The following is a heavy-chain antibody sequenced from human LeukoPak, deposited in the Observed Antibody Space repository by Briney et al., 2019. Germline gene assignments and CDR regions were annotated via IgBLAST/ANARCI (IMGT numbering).Heavy chain of an antibody. D-gene: IGHD1-14*01. V-gene: IGHV4-59*08. CDR2: IYYNWIT. CDR1: VGSISGFY. J-gene: IGHJ6*03. CDR3: ASLTYTIDV. Sequence: PSETLSLTSGVSVGSISGFYWSWGRPPPGQGRGWLGYIYYNWITNYDPSLKSRVTISVDTSKNQFSLKLSSVTAADTAVYYCASLTYTIDVWGKGTTVTISS.